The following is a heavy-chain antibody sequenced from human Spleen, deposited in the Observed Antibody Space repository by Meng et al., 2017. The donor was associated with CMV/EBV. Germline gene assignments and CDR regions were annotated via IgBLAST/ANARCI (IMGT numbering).Heavy chain of an antibody. Sequence: LPAAVSAGSISTSTWFSWVPQPPAKWLASIGELYHSGSSTYTPSLQIRVTISVDKSNHQLSLNLRSVTAAATALYYCARENTHIVVVWGQGTLVTVSS. CDR2: LYHSGSS. CDR3: ARENTHIVVV. J-gene: IGHJ4*02. D-gene: IGHD2-21*01. V-gene: IGHV4-4*02. CDR1: AGSISTSTW.